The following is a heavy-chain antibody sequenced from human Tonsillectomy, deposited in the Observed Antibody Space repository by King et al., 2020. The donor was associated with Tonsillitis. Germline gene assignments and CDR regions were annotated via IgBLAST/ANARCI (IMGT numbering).Heavy chain of an antibody. CDR2: IKNDGIST. V-gene: IGHV3-74*01. CDR1: GLTFSSYW. D-gene: IGHD1-14*01. J-gene: IGHJ3*02. CDR3: ATGIITAYDI. Sequence: VQLVESGGGLVQPGGSLRLSCAGSGLTFSSYWMHWVRQAPGKGLMWVSRIKNDGISTDYADAVKGRFIISRDDAKSTLYLQMSSLRAEDTAIYYCATGIITAYDIWGQGTMVTVSS.